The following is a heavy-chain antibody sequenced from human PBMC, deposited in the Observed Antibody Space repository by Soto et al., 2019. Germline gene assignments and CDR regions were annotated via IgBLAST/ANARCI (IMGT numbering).Heavy chain of an antibody. CDR1: GFTLSMYS. CDR2: IPQEGSDG. D-gene: IGHD2-21*02. CDR3: ARDQLILPAHDFFYGSDV. J-gene: IGHJ6*02. Sequence: GGFLRLSCEVSGFTLSMYSMTWVRQAPGKELEWVAKIPQEGSDGHYVDSVKGRFTISRDNAKNSVYLQMNSLRAEDTAVYYCARDQLILPAHDFFYGSDVWGQGAKVTVSS. V-gene: IGHV3-7*03.